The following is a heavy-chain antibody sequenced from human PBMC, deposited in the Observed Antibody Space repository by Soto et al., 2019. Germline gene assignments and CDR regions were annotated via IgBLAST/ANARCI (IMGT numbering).Heavy chain of an antibody. CDR1: GGSFSGYY. J-gene: IGHJ4*02. V-gene: IGHV4-34*01. CDR2: INHSGST. D-gene: IGHD3-22*01. Sequence: QVQLQQWGAGLLKPSETLSLTCAVYGGSFSGYYWSWIRQPPGKGLEWIGEINHSGSTNYNPSLKSRVTISVDTSKNQFSLKLSSVTAADTAVYYCARETYYYDSSGYDYWGQGTLVTVSS. CDR3: ARETYYYDSSGYDY.